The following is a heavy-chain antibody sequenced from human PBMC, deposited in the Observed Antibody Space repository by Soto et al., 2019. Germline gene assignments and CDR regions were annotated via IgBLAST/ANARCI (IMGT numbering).Heavy chain of an antibody. J-gene: IGHJ4*02. CDR1: GFTFSSNG. CDR3: AKGFRHDNWLFDN. D-gene: IGHD3-22*01. V-gene: IGHV3-30*18. CDR2: IGCDGSAS. Sequence: QVQVVESGGGVVQPGGSLRLSCAVSGFTFSSNGMQWVRQAPGKGREGVAVIGCDGSASHHADSVKGRFTVSRDNSKDLLYLQMNSLRAEATAVYYCAKGFRHDNWLFDNWGQGTLVTVSS.